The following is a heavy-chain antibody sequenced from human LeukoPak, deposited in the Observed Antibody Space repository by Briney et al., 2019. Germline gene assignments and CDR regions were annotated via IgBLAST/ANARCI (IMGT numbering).Heavy chain of an antibody. Sequence: GGSLRLSCAASGFTFSSYAMHWVRQAPGKGLEYVSAISSNGGSTYYANSVKGRFTISRDNSKNTLYLQMGRLRAEDMAVYYCARDPPLYGSSSPFEDYWGQGTLVTVSS. CDR3: ARDPPLYGSSSPFEDY. CDR1: GFTFSSYA. CDR2: ISSNGGST. V-gene: IGHV3-64*01. J-gene: IGHJ4*02. D-gene: IGHD6-6*01.